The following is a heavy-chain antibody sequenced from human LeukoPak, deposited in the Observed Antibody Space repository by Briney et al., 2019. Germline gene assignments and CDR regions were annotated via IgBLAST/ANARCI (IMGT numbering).Heavy chain of an antibody. D-gene: IGHD1-26*01. CDR3: ARDNSVGDNAWWFDP. CDR1: GYTFTGYY. CDR2: INPNSGGT. J-gene: IGHJ5*02. V-gene: IGHV1-2*02. Sequence: ASVKDSCKASGYTFTGYYMHWVRQAPGQGLEWMGWINPNSGGTNYAQKFQGRVTMTRDMSTSTDYMELSSLRSEDTAIYYCARDNSVGDNAWWFDPWGQGTLVTVSS.